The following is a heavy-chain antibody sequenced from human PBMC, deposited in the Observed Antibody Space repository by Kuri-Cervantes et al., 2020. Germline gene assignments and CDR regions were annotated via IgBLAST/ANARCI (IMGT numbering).Heavy chain of an antibody. CDR2: IRYDGGNK. CDR3: AKDLVLPHLYYFDD. D-gene: IGHD3-16*02. CDR1: GFIFSRYG. Sequence: GGSLRLCCAASGFIFSRYGMHWVRQAPGKGLEWVAFIRYDGGNKYYADSVKGRFTISRDNSKNTLYLQMNSLRTEDTAVYYCAKDLVLPHLYYFDDWGQGTLVTVSS. V-gene: IGHV3-30*02. J-gene: IGHJ4*02.